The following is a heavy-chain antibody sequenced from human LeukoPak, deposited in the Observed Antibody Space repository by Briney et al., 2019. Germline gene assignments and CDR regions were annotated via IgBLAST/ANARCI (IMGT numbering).Heavy chain of an antibody. J-gene: IGHJ4*02. CDR3: ARDGVVAGPWHFDY. CDR2: ISSSSSTI. D-gene: IGHD2-15*01. Sequence: GGSLRLSCAASGFTFSSYEMNWVRQAPGKGLEWVSHISSSSSTIYYADSVKGRFTISRDNAKNSLYLQMNSLRAEDTAVYYCARDGVVAGPWHFDYWGQGTLVTVSS. V-gene: IGHV3-48*01. CDR1: GFTFSSYE.